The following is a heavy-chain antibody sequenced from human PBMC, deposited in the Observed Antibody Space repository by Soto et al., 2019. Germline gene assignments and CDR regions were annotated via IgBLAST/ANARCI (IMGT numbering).Heavy chain of an antibody. CDR1: GFTFDDYA. V-gene: IGHV3-9*01. CDR3: AGSGYDSGY. J-gene: IGHJ4*02. D-gene: IGHD5-12*01. Sequence: EVQLVESGGGLVQPGRSLRLSCAASGFTFDDYAMHWVRQAPGKGLEWVSGISWNSGSIGYADSVKGRFTISRDNAKNSLYLQLTSLRAEDTALYYCAGSGYDSGYWGPGTLVTDSS. CDR2: ISWNSGSI.